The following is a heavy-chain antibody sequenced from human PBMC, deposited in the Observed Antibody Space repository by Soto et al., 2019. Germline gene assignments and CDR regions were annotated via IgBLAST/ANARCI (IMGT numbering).Heavy chain of an antibody. CDR2: MLPVFGMV. CDR1: RGTLNTSP. CDR3: ATPHLSGRHYDCRIPSTESLYHYVCVV. J-gene: IGHJ6*02. Sequence: QVQLARSGAEVKKPGSSVRVSCQTSRGTLNTSPISWMRQAPGQGLEWLGDMLPVFGMVKYAQQFQDCLNLSVDESPTSVCMEVSRLTLEDSAVYFFATPHLSGRHYDCRIPSTESLYHYVCVVRGQRTTV. D-gene: IGHD3-3*01. V-gene: IGHV1-69*01.